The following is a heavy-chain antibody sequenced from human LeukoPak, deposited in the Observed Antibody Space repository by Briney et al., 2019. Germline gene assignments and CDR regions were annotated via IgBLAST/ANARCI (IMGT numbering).Heavy chain of an antibody. V-gene: IGHV4-61*02. D-gene: IGHD4-17*01. J-gene: IGHJ4*02. Sequence: SETLSLTCTVSGGSISSGSYYWSWIRQPAGKGLEWIGRIYTSGSTNYNPSLKSRVTISVDTSKNQFSLKLSSVTAADTAVHYCAREWETTVTIGDYFDYWGQGTLVTVSS. CDR3: AREWETTVTIGDYFDY. CDR1: GGSISSGSYY. CDR2: IYTSGST.